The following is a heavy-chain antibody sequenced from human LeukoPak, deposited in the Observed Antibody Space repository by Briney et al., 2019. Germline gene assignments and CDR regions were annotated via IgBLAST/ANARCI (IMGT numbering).Heavy chain of an antibody. D-gene: IGHD6-13*01. CDR1: GGSISSYY. J-gene: IGHJ4*02. Sequence: SETLSLTCTVSGGSISSYYWSWIRQPPGKGLEWIGYIYYSGSTNYNPSLKSRVTISVGTSKNQFSLKLSSVTAADTAVYYCARAAAAARLFEDYRGQGTLVTVSS. CDR2: IYYSGST. V-gene: IGHV4-59*01. CDR3: ARAAAAARLFEDY.